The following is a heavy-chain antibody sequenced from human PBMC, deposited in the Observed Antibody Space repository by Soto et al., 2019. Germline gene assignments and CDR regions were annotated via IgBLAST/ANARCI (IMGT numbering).Heavy chain of an antibody. Sequence: QVQLVQSGAEVKKPGSSVKVSCKASGGAFSSYAISWVRQAPGQGLEWMGGIIPILGTANYAQKFQGRVTITADESTSTAYMERSSLRSEDTAVYYCARDSNHLYWYFQLWGRGTLVTVSS. CDR1: GGAFSSYA. J-gene: IGHJ2*01. CDR3: ARDSNHLYWYFQL. CDR2: IIPILGTA. D-gene: IGHD6-13*01. V-gene: IGHV1-69*01.